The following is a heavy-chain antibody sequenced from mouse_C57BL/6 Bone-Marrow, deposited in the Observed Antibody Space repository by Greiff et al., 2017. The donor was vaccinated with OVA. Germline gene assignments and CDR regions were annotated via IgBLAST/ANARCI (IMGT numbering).Heavy chain of an antibody. Sequence: QVQLKESGPGLVQPSQSLSITCTVSGFSLTSYGVHWVRQSPGKGLEWLGVIWSGGSTDYNAAFISRLSISKDNSKSQVFFKMNSLQADDTAIYYCARNLGGNYAWFAYWGQGTLVTVSA. CDR3: ARNLGGNYAWFAY. CDR1: GFSLTSYG. CDR2: IWSGGST. J-gene: IGHJ3*01. D-gene: IGHD2-1*01. V-gene: IGHV2-2*01.